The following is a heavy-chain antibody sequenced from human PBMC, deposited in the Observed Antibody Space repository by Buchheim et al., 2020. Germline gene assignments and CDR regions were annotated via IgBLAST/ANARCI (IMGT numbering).Heavy chain of an antibody. CDR1: GYTFTSYY. Sequence: QVQLVQSGAEVKKPGASVKVSCKASGYTFTSYYMHWVRQAPGQGLEWMGIINPSGGSTSYAQKFQGRVTMTRDTSTSTVYMELSNLRSEETAVYYCARVNVGPEGAISSDDYWGQGTL. J-gene: IGHJ4*02. D-gene: IGHD3-9*01. CDR3: ARVNVGPEGAISSDDY. V-gene: IGHV1-46*01. CDR2: INPSGGST.